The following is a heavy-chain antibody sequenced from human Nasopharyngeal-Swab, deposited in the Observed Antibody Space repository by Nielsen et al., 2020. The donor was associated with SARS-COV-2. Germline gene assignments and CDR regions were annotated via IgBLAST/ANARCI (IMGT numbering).Heavy chain of an antibody. J-gene: IGHJ4*02. Sequence: GESLKISCAASGFTFLSYAMHWVRQAPGKGLEWVAVISYDGSNKYYADSVKGRFTISRDNSKNTLYLQMNSLRAEDTAVYYCARSYEYYYGSGSYYKSAQDYWGQGTLVTVSS. CDR1: GFTFLSYA. CDR2: ISYDGSNK. V-gene: IGHV3-30*04. CDR3: ARSYEYYYGSGSYYKSAQDY. D-gene: IGHD3-10*01.